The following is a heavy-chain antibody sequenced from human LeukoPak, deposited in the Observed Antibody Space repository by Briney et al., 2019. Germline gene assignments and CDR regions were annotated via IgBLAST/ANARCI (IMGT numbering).Heavy chain of an antibody. CDR2: INPNSGGT. V-gene: IGHV1-2*02. J-gene: IGHJ4*02. CDR3: AESGIAAAGSLDY. Sequence: ASVKVSCKASGYTFTGYYMHWVRQAPGQGLEWMGWINPNSGGTNYAQKFQGRVTMTRDTSISTAYMELSRLRSDDTAMYYCAESGIAAAGSLDYWGQGTLVTVSS. D-gene: IGHD6-13*01. CDR1: GYTFTGYY.